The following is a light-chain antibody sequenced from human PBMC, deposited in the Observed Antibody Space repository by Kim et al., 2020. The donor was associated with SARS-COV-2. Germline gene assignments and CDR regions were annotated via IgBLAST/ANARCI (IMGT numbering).Light chain of an antibody. V-gene: IGLV3-1*01. CDR3: QAWDSSNADVV. Sequence: RGQTAGITCDGDELGDEADCWYQRRAGECPVLVIYQDSKRPSGIPERFSGSNSENTATLTMSGTQAMDEAECYCQAWDSSNADVVLGGGNQLNV. CDR2: QDS. CDR1: ELGDEA. J-gene: IGLJ2*01.